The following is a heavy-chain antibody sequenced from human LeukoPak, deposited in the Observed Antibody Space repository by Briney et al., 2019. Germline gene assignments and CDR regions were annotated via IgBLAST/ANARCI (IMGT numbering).Heavy chain of an antibody. J-gene: IGHJ6*03. CDR2: TNPNSGGT. CDR1: GYTFTGYY. V-gene: IGHV1-2*02. Sequence: ASVKVSCKASGYTFTGYYMHWVRQAPGQGLEWMGWTNPNSGGTNYAQKFQGRVTMTRDTSISTAYMELSRLRSDDTAVYYCARVSHPTYYYGSGSPIRYYYYMDVWGKGTTVTISS. CDR3: ARVSHPTYYYGSGSPIRYYYYMDV. D-gene: IGHD3-10*01.